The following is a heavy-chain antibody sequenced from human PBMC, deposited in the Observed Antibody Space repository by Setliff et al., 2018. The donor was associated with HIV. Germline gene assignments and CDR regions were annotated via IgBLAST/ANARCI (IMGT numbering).Heavy chain of an antibody. Sequence: ASVKVSCKASGYTFTQYPMHWVRQAPGQRLEWMGWINAGNGNTKYSQKFQGRVTITRDTSTNTTYMELNSLRSEDTAVYYCASLSRLANAFDIWGQGTMVTVSS. CDR1: GYTFTQYP. D-gene: IGHD6-19*01. CDR3: ASLSRLANAFDI. J-gene: IGHJ3*02. CDR2: INAGNGNT. V-gene: IGHV1-3*01.